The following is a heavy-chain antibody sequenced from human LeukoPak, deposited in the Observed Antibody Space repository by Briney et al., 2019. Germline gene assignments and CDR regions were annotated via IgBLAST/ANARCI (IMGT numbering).Heavy chain of an antibody. CDR3: ARDDRIAAAGTFDY. Sequence: AGSLRLSCAASGFTVSNSFMSWVRQAPGKGLEWVSVYSDGSTYYADSVKGRFTISRDNSKNTLYLQMNSLRAEDTALYYCARDDRIAAAGTFDYWGQGTLVTDSS. CDR1: GFTVSNSF. V-gene: IGHV3-53*01. CDR2: YSDGST. J-gene: IGHJ4*02. D-gene: IGHD6-13*01.